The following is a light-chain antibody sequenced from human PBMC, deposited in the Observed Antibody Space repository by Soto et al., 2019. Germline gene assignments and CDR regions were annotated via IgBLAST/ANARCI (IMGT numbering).Light chain of an antibody. CDR1: QSVLYSSNNKNY. J-gene: IGKJ4*01. V-gene: IGKV4-1*01. CDR2: WAS. Sequence: DIVMTQSPDSLAVSLGERATINCKSSQSVLYSSNNKNYLAWYQQKPGQPPKLLIHWASTRKSGVPDRFSGRGAGTDFTLTISSRQVEDVAVYYCQQYYSTPLTFGGGTKVEIK. CDR3: QQYYSTPLT.